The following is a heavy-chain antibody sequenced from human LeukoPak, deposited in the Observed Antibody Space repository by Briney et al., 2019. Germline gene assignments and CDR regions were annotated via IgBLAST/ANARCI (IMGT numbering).Heavy chain of an antibody. V-gene: IGHV3-72*01. CDR1: GFTFSDHS. CDR2: ILNKANSYTT. Sequence: GGSLRLSWAASGFTFSDHSMDWVRQAPGKGLEWVGRILNKANSYTTRYAASVKGRFTISRDDSKNSLSLQMNSLKTEDTAVYYCTGLIMDVWGKGTTVAVSS. D-gene: IGHD3-16*01. J-gene: IGHJ6*03. CDR3: TGLIMDV.